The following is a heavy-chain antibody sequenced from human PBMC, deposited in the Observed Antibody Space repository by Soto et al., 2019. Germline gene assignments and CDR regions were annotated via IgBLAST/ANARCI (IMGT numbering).Heavy chain of an antibody. CDR1: GFTFSSYG. Sequence: WGSLRLSCAASGFTFSSYGMHWVRQAPGNGLEWVAVISYDGSNKYYADSVKGRFTISRDNSKNTLYLQMNSLRAEDTAVYYCAKDIVPFDCSSTSCYAPGMDVWGQGTTVTVSS. D-gene: IGHD2-2*01. CDR3: AKDIVPFDCSSTSCYAPGMDV. J-gene: IGHJ6*02. V-gene: IGHV3-30*18. CDR2: ISYDGSNK.